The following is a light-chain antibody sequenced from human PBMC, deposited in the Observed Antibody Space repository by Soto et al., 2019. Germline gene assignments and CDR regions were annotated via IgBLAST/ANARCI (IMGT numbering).Light chain of an antibody. J-gene: IGLJ1*01. V-gene: IGLV2-23*03. CDR2: EGS. CDR1: SSDVGSYNL. CDR3: CSYAGSSTFPYV. Sequence: QSVLTQPASVSGSPGQSITISCTGTSSDVGSYNLVSWYQQHPGKAPKLMIYEGSKRPSGVSNRFSGSKSGNTASLTISGLQAEDEADHYCCSYAGSSTFPYVFGTGTKV.